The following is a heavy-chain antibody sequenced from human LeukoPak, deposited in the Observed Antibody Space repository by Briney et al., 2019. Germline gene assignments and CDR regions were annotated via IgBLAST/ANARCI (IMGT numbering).Heavy chain of an antibody. J-gene: IGHJ5*02. V-gene: IGHV3-33*01. Sequence: GGSLRLSCAASGFTFSSYGMHWVRQAPGKGLEWVAVIWYDGSNKYYADSVKGRFTISRDNSKNTLYLQMNSLRAEDTAVYYCARDYGRQTTVVTPTWGQGTLVTVSS. CDR1: GFTFSSYG. CDR2: IWYDGSNK. CDR3: ARDYGRQTTVVTPT. D-gene: IGHD4-23*01.